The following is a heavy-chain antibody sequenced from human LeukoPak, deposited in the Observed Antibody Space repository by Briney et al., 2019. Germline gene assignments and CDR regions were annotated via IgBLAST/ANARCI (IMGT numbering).Heavy chain of an antibody. Sequence: GASVMASCKASGYTFTGYYMYWVRQAPGQGQEWMGWTNPNSGGTNYEQKFQGRVTMTRDTTISTAYLVLSRLTSDDTAVYCCARGYCSSSSCYDDAFYGGGQGTMVTVSS. CDR3: ARGYCSSSSCYDDAFYG. CDR2: TNPNSGGT. J-gene: IGHJ3*01. D-gene: IGHD2-2*01. V-gene: IGHV1-2*02. CDR1: GYTFTGYY.